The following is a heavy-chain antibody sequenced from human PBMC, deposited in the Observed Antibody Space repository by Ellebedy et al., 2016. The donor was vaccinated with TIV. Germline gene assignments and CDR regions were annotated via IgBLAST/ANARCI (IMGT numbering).Heavy chain of an antibody. CDR2: IYYSGST. V-gene: IGHV4-39*07. Sequence: SETLSLXXTVSGGSISSSSYYWGWIRQPPGKGLEWIGSIYYSGSTYYNPSLKSRVTISVDTSKNQFSLKLSSVTAADTAVYYCARSDGSGSYYPTFDFWGQGTLVTVSS. J-gene: IGHJ4*02. CDR3: ARSDGSGSYYPTFDF. CDR1: GGSISSSSYY. D-gene: IGHD3-10*01.